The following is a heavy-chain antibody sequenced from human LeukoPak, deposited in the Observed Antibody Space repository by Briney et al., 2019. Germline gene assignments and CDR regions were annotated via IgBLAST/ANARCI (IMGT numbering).Heavy chain of an antibody. CDR3: ARIRDGYNDAYDI. CDR2: INPSGGST. J-gene: IGHJ3*02. V-gene: IGHV1-46*01. Sequence: GASVKVSCKASGYTFTCYYMHWVRQAPGQGLEWMGIINPSGGSTSYAQKFQGRVTMTRDMSTSTVYMELSSLRSEDTAIYYCARIRDGYNDAYDIWGQGTVVTVPS. D-gene: IGHD5-24*01. CDR1: GYTFTCYY.